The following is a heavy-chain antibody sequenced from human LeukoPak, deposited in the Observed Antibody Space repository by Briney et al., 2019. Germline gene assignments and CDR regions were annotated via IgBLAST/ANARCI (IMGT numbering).Heavy chain of an antibody. V-gene: IGHV4-38-2*01. CDR2: IYHSGST. CDR3: ARLRGQQLAIGY. D-gene: IGHD6-13*01. CDR1: GYSISSGYY. J-gene: IGHJ4*02. Sequence: SETLSLTCAVSGYSISSGYYWGWIRQPPGKGLEWIGSIYHSGSTYYNPSLKSRVTISVDTSKNQFSLKLSSVTAADTAVYYCARLRGQQLAIGYWGQGTLVTVSS.